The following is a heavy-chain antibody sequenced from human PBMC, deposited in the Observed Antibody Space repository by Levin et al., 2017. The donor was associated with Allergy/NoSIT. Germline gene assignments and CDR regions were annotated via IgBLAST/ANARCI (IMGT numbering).Heavy chain of an antibody. V-gene: IGHV4-34*01. CDR1: GGSFRGYY. CDR3: ARREYKLLWFGEFQDY. Sequence: SQTLSLTCAVYGGSFRGYYWSWIRQPPGKGLEWIGEINHSGSTNYNPSLKSRVTISVDTSKNQFSLKLSSVTAADTAVYYCARREYKLLWFGEFQDYWGQGTLVTVSS. CDR2: INHSGST. D-gene: IGHD3-10*01. J-gene: IGHJ4*02.